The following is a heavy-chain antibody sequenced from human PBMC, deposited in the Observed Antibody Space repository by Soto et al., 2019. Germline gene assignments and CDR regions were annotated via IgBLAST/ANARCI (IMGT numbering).Heavy chain of an antibody. D-gene: IGHD6-6*01. Sequence: QVPLVQSGAEVRKPGASVKISCKASGYTFTSYAIHWLRQAPGQRLEWMGWINGGAGDTRYSVNFQGRVTFTRDTAATTAFMDLSSLSSADTAIYYCARSPSRMAAETQLDPWGQGTLVTVSS. CDR1: GYTFTSYA. V-gene: IGHV1-3*01. CDR3: ARSPSRMAAETQLDP. J-gene: IGHJ5*02. CDR2: INGGAGDT.